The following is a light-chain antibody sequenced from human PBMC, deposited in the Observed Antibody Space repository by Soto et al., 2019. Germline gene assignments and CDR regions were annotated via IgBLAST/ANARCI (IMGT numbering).Light chain of an antibody. V-gene: IGKV3-15*01. Sequence: EIVMTQSPATLSVSPGERATLSCRASQSVFSSLAWYQQKPGQAPRLLIYGAATRATGIPARFSGSGSGTEFTLTISSLQSEDFATYYCQQYNSYSGITFGGGTKVEIK. CDR3: QQYNSYSGIT. J-gene: IGKJ4*01. CDR1: QSVFSS. CDR2: GAA.